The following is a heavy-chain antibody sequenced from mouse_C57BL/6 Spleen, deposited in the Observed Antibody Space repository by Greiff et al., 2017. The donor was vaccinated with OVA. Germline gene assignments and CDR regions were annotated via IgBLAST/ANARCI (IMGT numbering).Heavy chain of an antibody. CDR2: INPSSGCT. V-gene: IGHV1-4*01. J-gene: IGHJ2*01. CDR3: ARTNGPLDY. D-gene: IGHD1-3*01. CDR1: GYTFTSYT. Sequence: VQLQQSGAELAKPGASVKMSCKASGYTFTSYTMHWVKQRPGQGLEWIGYINPSSGCTKYNQKFKDKATLTADKSSSTAYMQLSSLTSEDAAVYYCARTNGPLDYWGQGTTLTVSS.